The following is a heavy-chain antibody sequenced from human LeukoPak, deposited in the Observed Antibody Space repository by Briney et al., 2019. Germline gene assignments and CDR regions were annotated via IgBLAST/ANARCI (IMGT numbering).Heavy chain of an antibody. Sequence: SETLSLTCTVSGGSISSGGYYWSWIRQPPGKGLEWIGYIYYSGSTNYNPSLKSRVTISVDTSKNQFSLKLSSVTAADTAVYYCARHSKNERYCSGGSCYSAGDRWFDPWGQGTLVTVSS. J-gene: IGHJ5*02. D-gene: IGHD2-15*01. CDR3: ARHSKNERYCSGGSCYSAGDRWFDP. CDR2: IYYSGST. V-gene: IGHV4-61*08. CDR1: GGSISSGGYY.